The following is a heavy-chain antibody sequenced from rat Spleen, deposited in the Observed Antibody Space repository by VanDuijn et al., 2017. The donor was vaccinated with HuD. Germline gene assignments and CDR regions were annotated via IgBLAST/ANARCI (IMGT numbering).Heavy chain of an antibody. CDR1: GFNFNDYW. V-gene: IGHV4-2*01. Sequence: EVKLVESGGGLVQPGRSLKLSCAASGFNFNDYWMGWVRQAPGKGLEWIGEINKDSSTRKYSPSLKDKLTVSRDNVQNTLYLQMSKLGSEDTAIYYCVREEFGVDYWGQGVMVTVSS. D-gene: IGHD4-3*01. CDR2: INKDSSTR. CDR3: VREEFGVDY. J-gene: IGHJ2*01.